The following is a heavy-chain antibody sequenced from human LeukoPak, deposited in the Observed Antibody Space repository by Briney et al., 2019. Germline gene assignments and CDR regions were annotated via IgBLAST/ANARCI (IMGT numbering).Heavy chain of an antibody. V-gene: IGHV4-59*08. CDR2: FYYSGST. Sequence: SETLSLTCTVSGGSISSYYWSWIRQPPGKGLEWIGYFYYSGSTNYNPSLKSRVTISVDTSKNQFSLKLSSVTAADTAVYYCARRVRVMPYCSSTSCPHMYFDPWGQGTLVTVSS. J-gene: IGHJ5*02. D-gene: IGHD2-2*01. CDR1: GGSISSYY. CDR3: ARRVRVMPYCSSTSCPHMYFDP.